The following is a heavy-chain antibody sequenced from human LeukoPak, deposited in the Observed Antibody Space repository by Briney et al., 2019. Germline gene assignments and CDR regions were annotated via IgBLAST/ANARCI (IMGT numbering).Heavy chain of an antibody. J-gene: IGHJ4*01. CDR3: ATRPADGSWYGVFDF. CDR1: GGSISSRSYN. V-gene: IGHV4-39*07. D-gene: IGHD3-10*01. CDR2: IYYSGST. Sequence: SETLSLTCTVSGGSISSRSYNWGWIRQPPGKGLEWIGIIYYSGSTYYNPSLKSRVTISADTSKNQFSLKLTFVTAADTAVYYCATRPADGSWYGVFDFWSRGTLVTVSS.